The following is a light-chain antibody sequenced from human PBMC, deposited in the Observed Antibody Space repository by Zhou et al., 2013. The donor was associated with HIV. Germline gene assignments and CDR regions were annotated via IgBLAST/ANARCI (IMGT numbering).Light chain of an antibody. V-gene: IGKV1-39*01. Sequence: DIQMTQSPSSVSASVGDRVTITCRASQGISSYLAWYQQKPGKAPKLLIYAASTLQSGVPSRFSGSGSGTDFTLTITTLQPEDFATYYCQQSYNFPLTFGPRDQGGYQT. J-gene: IGKJ3*01. CDR2: AAS. CDR3: QQSYNFPLT. CDR1: QGISSY.